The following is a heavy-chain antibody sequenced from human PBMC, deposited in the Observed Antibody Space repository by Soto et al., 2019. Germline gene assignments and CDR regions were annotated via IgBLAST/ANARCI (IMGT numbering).Heavy chain of an antibody. J-gene: IGHJ4*02. CDR1: GFSFNNAW. CDR3: APARLDF. Sequence: EVQLVESGGGLVKPGGSLRVSCAASGFSFNNAWLTWVRQAPGKGLEWVGRIKAETDGGTIDYGAPVKGRFTISRDDSKNMLHLQMDSLKTDDTAVYYCAPARLDFWGQGVLVTVSS. V-gene: IGHV3-15*07. CDR2: IKAETDGGTI. D-gene: IGHD6-25*01.